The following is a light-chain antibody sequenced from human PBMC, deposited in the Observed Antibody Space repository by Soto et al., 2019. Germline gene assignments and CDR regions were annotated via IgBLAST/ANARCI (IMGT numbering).Light chain of an antibody. CDR3: QQYYSYPPRT. V-gene: IGKV1-8*01. Sequence: AIRMTQSPSSFSASTGDRVTITCRASQCISSYLAWYQQKPGKAPKLLIYAASTLQSGVPSRFSGSGSGTDFTLTISCLQSEDFATYYCQQYYSYPPRTFGQGTRLEIK. CDR1: QCISSY. J-gene: IGKJ5*01. CDR2: AAS.